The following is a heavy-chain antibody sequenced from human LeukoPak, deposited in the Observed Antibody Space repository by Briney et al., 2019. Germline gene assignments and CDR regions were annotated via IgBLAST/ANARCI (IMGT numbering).Heavy chain of an antibody. Sequence: GGSLRLSCAASGFTFTTYAMSWVRQAPGEGPQWVSTISARGSSLYYLDSVRGRFTISRDNSKNALYLQMKSLRAEDTAVYYCAKLIAHCGGDCVSERGYFDNWGQGTLVTVSS. V-gene: IGHV3-23*01. J-gene: IGHJ4*02. CDR3: AKLIAHCGGDCVSERGYFDN. D-gene: IGHD2-21*02. CDR1: GFTFTTYA. CDR2: ISARGSSL.